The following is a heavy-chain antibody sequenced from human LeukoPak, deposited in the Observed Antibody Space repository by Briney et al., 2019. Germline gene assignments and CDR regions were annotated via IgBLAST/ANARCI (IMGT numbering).Heavy chain of an antibody. Sequence: SETLSLTCAVYGGSFSGYYWSWIRQPPGKGLEWIGEINHSGSTNYNPSLKSRVTISVDTSKNQFSLKLSSVTAADTAVYYCARGRDHSSRRHRFDPWGQGTLVTVSS. CDR1: GGSFSGYY. J-gene: IGHJ5*02. V-gene: IGHV4-34*01. CDR3: ARGRDHSSRRHRFDP. CDR2: INHSGST. D-gene: IGHD2-2*01.